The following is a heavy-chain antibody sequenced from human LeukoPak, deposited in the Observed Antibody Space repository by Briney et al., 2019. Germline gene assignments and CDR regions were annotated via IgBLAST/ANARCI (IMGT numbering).Heavy chain of an antibody. Sequence: SETLSLTCTVSGGSIRDTTYYWGWIRQPPGKGLEWIVSIYYSGNTYYNPSLMSRVTISVDTSKNQFSLNLSSVTAADTAVYYCARAPHFFDISGSRYYFDYWGQGTLVTVSS. J-gene: IGHJ4*02. CDR2: IYYSGNT. V-gene: IGHV4-39*07. D-gene: IGHD3-22*01. CDR1: GGSIRDTTYY. CDR3: ARAPHFFDISGSRYYFDY.